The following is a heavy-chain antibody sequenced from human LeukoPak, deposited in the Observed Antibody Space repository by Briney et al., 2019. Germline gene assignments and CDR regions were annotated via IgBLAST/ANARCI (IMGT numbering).Heavy chain of an antibody. Sequence: ASVKVSCKTSGYTFTGYYMHWVRQAPGQGGEWMGWIDPNSGGTNYAQRFQGRVTMTRDTPISTVYMELSSLRSDDTAVYYCAKDLGSGCYQPSDYWGQGTLVTVSS. J-gene: IGHJ4*02. D-gene: IGHD1-26*01. CDR1: GYTFTGYY. CDR2: IDPNSGGT. V-gene: IGHV1-2*02. CDR3: AKDLGSGCYQPSDY.